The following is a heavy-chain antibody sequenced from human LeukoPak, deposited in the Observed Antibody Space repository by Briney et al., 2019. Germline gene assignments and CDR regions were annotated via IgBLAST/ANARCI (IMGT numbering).Heavy chain of an antibody. D-gene: IGHD4-17*01. J-gene: IGHJ6*03. CDR1: GFTFSSYS. CDR2: ISSSSSYI. V-gene: IGHV3-21*06. CDR3: AYGYGDGQGESYYYMDV. Sequence: GGSLRLSCAASGFTFSSYSMNWVRQAPGKGLEWVSSISSSSSYIYYADSMKGRFTISRDNAKNSLYLQMISLRAEDTAVYYCAYGYGDGQGESYYYMDVWGKGTTVTVSS.